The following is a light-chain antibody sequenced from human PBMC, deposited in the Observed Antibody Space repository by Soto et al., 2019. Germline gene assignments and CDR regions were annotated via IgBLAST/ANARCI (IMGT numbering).Light chain of an antibody. V-gene: IGKV4-1*01. Sequence: DIVMTQSPDSLAVSLGERATINCRSSQSVLSSSNNLNYLAWYQQKPGQPPKLLPHWASTRESGVPDRLSGSGSGTEFTLTISSLQAEDVAVYYCQQYYSIPPTFGQGTKVEIK. CDR2: WAS. CDR1: QSVLSSSNNLNY. J-gene: IGKJ1*01. CDR3: QQYYSIPPT.